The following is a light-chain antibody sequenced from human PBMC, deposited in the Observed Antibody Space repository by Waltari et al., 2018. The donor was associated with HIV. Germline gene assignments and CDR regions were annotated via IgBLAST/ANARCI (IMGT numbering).Light chain of an antibody. Sequence: CTGTSSYVDTFVSWYQQHPGKAPQVIIYNVNNRPSGVPDRFSGSKSGNTAFLTISGLQADDEAEYHCCSHAGNFIFAFGTGTKVTVL. CDR1: SSYVDTF. CDR3: CSHAGNFIFA. J-gene: IGLJ1*01. V-gene: IGLV2-11*01. CDR2: NVN.